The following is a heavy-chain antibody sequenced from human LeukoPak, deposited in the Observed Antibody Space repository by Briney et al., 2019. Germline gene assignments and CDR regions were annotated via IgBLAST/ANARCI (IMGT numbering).Heavy chain of an antibody. CDR3: AKDWPSEWQQLPDYDAFDI. D-gene: IGHD6-13*01. CDR1: GFTFSTYA. CDR2: INSGGST. Sequence: PLGGSLRLSCAASGFTFSTYAMSWVRQAPGKGLEWVSAINSGGSTYYADSLKGRFTISRDNSKNTLYLRMNSLRADDTAVYYCAKDWPSEWQQLPDYDAFDIWGQGTMVTVSS. J-gene: IGHJ3*02. V-gene: IGHV3-23*01.